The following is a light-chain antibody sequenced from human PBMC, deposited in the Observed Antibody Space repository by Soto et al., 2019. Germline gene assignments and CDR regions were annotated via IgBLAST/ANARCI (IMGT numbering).Light chain of an antibody. CDR2: DAS. CDR3: QQRYSTPFT. CDR1: QSISSY. Sequence: DIQMTQSPSSLSASIGDRVTITCRATQSISSYLKWYQQIPGKAPTLLIYDASILQSGVPSRCIGGGSGTDFTLTISSLQPEDFATYYCQQRYSTPFTFGPGTKVDIK. J-gene: IGKJ3*01. V-gene: IGKV1-39*01.